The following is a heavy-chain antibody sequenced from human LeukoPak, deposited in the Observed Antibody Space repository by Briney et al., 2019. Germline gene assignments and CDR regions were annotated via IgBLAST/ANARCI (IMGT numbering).Heavy chain of an antibody. D-gene: IGHD5-12*01. J-gene: IGHJ4*02. CDR2: IFYSGST. V-gene: IGHV4-61*01. CDR1: GDSVGRGSYY. Sequence: PSETLSLTCTVSGDSVGRGSYYWSWIRQPPGKGLEWIGYIFYSGSTTYNPSLKSRVTISIDASKNQFSLKVSSVTAADTAVYYCARDREYSGYHTFHYWGQGTLVTVSS. CDR3: ARDREYSGYHTFHY.